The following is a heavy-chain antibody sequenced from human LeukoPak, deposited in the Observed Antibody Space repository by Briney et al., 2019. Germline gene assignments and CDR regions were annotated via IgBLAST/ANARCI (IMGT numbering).Heavy chain of an antibody. CDR2: IFPHDSDI. V-gene: IGHV5-51*01. J-gene: IGHJ6*02. CDR1: GYSFLDYW. D-gene: IGHD2-2*02. CDR3: ARYGLKGCATSGNCYTSYYYYGMDV. Sequence: GESLKISCKGSGYSFLDYWIGLVRKMPGKGPEWMGIIFPHDSDIKYSPSFQGQVTISVDKSISTAYVQWSSLKASDSAMYYCARYGLKGCATSGNCYTSYYYYGMDVWSQGTAVTVSS.